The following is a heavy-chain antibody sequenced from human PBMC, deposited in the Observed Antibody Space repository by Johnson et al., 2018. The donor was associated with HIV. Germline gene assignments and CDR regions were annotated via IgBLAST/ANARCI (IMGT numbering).Heavy chain of an antibody. V-gene: IGHV3-30*04. CDR3: ARVMGATQVMGASDI. J-gene: IGHJ3*02. Sequence: QVQLVESGGGVVQPGRSLRLSCAASGFTFSSYAIHWVRQAPGKGLEWVAVISYDGSNKYYADSVKGRFTISRDNSKNTLYLQMNSLRAEDTAVYYCARVMGATQVMGASDIWGRGTMVTVSS. D-gene: IGHD1-26*01. CDR2: ISYDGSNK. CDR1: GFTFSSYA.